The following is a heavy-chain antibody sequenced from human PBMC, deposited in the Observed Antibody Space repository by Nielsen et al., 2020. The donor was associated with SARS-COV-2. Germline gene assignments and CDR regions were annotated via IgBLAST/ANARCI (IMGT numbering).Heavy chain of an antibody. V-gene: IGHV3-23*01. CDR2: ISGSGGST. CDR3: ATSTSFDY. J-gene: IGHJ4*02. Sequence: GESLKISCAASGFTFGNYWMHWVRQTPGKGLVWVSAISGSGGSTYYADSVKGRFTISRDNSKNTLYLQMNSLRAEDTAVYYCATSTSFDYWGQGTLVTVSS. CDR1: GFTFGNYW.